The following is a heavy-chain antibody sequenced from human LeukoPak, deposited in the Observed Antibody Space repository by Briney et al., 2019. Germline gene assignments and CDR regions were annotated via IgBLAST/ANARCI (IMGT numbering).Heavy chain of an antibody. V-gene: IGHV4-38-2*02. CDR3: TREQAGTIVDD. CDR1: GYSVSAGYY. CDR2: ISHRGTT. J-gene: IGHJ4*02. Sequence: SETLSLTCAVSGYSVSAGYYWGWIRQSPGKGLEWIGSISHRGTTYHNPSLKSRIIISLDTSKNQFSLSLTSVTAADTATYYCTREQAGTIVDDWGQGPLVTVSS. D-gene: IGHD1-1*01.